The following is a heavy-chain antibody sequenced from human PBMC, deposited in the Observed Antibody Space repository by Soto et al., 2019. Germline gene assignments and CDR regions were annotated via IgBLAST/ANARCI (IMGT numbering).Heavy chain of an antibody. Sequence: QVQLVQSGAVVKKPGSSVKVSCNASGGTFSSYAMNWVRQAPGPGLEWMGGIIPMFGTTTYAQKFQGRVTITADESTSTVYMELTGLTSDDTAVYYCGRDGAGMGATFDYWGQGTLVTVSS. J-gene: IGHJ4*02. CDR2: IIPMFGTT. CDR3: GRDGAGMGATFDY. CDR1: GGTFSSYA. D-gene: IGHD1-26*01. V-gene: IGHV1-69*12.